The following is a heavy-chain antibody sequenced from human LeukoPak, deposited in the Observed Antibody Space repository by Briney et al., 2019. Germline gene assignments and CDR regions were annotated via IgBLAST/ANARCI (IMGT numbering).Heavy chain of an antibody. J-gene: IGHJ4*02. D-gene: IGHD6-13*01. CDR1: GFTVSSNY. Sequence: PGGSLRLSCAASGFTVSSNYMSWVRQAPGKRLEWVSVIYSGGSTYYADSVKGRFTISRDNSKNTLYLQMNSLRAEDTAVYYCARSTDSSSWSLDYRGQGTLVTVSS. V-gene: IGHV3-66*01. CDR3: ARSTDSSSWSLDY. CDR2: IYSGGST.